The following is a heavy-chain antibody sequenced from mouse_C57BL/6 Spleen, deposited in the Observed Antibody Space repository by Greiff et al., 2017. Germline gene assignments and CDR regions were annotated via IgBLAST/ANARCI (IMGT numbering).Heavy chain of an antibody. CDR1: GYTFTGYW. J-gene: IGHJ1*03. CDR2: LLPGSGST. Sequence: QVQLQQSGAELMKPGASVTLSCKATGYTFTGYWIAWVKPRPGHGLEWIGELLPGSGSTNYNEKFKGKATFTADTSSNTAYMQLSSLTTEGAATDDCAGGYVDVWGTGTTVTVSS. V-gene: IGHV1-9*01. CDR3: AGGYVDV.